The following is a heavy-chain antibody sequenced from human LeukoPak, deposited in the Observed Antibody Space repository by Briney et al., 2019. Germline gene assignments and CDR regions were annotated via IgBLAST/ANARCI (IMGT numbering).Heavy chain of an antibody. CDR3: AKEASLWFGEWDY. V-gene: IGHV3-30*18. J-gene: IGHJ4*02. D-gene: IGHD3-10*01. Sequence: GGSLRLSCAASGFTFSSYGMHWVRQAPGKGLEWVAVISYDGSNKYYADSVKGRFTISRDNSKNTLYLQMNSLRAEDTAVYYCAKEASLWFGEWDYWGQGTPVTVSS. CDR1: GFTFSSYG. CDR2: ISYDGSNK.